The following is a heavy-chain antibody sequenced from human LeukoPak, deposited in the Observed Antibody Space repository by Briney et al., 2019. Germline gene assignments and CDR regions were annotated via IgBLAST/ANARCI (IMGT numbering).Heavy chain of an antibody. V-gene: IGHV3-13*01. J-gene: IGHJ4*02. CDR1: GFSFSRYD. Sequence: GGSLRLSCAASGFSFSRYDMHWVRQSTGKGLEWVSAIGTAGDTFYLGSVKGRFTISRENAKNSLYLQMNSLRVGDTAVYYCARSVPGGSGWMGSIEYWGQGTLVTVSS. D-gene: IGHD6-19*01. CDR3: ARSVPGGSGWMGSIEY. CDR2: IGTAGDT.